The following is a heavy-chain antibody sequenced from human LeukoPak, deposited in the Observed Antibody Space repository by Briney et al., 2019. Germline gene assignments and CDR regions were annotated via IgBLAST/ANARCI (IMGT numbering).Heavy chain of an antibody. CDR2: ISSSSSYI. CDR3: ARGKRYYYDSSGYPFDY. Sequence: GGSLRLSCAASGFTFSSYSMNWVRQAPGKGLEWVSSISSSSSYIYYADSVKGRFTISRDNAKNSLYLQMNSLRAEDTAVYYCARGKRYYYDSSGYPFDYWGQGTLVTVSS. D-gene: IGHD3-22*01. CDR1: GFTFSSYS. V-gene: IGHV3-21*01. J-gene: IGHJ4*02.